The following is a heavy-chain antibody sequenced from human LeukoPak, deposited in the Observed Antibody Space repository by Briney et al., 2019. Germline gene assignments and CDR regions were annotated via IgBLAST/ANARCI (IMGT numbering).Heavy chain of an antibody. V-gene: IGHV3-23*01. CDR3: AKVSKRGYSGYSKDYGMDG. CDR2: ISGSGGST. D-gene: IGHD5-12*01. Sequence: GGSLRLSCAASGFTFSSYAMGWVRQAPGKGLEWVSAISGSGGSTYYADSVKGRFTISRDNSKNTLYLQMNSLRAEDTAVYYCAKVSKRGYSGYSKDYGMDGWGQGTTVTVSS. J-gene: IGHJ6*02. CDR1: GFTFSSYA.